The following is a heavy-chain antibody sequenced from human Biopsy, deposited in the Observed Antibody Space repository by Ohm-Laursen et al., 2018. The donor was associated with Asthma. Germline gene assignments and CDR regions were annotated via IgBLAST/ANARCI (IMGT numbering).Heavy chain of an antibody. J-gene: IGHJ4*02. Sequence: SETLSLTCTVSGVSIRSYYWTWIRQPPGKGLEWIGNIHYSGSTYSNPSLKSRVTISVDTSKNQLSLKMSSVTAADTAVYFCVRHQYSSSWSTFDYWGQGALVTVSS. V-gene: IGHV4-59*08. CDR2: IHYSGST. CDR1: GVSIRSYY. D-gene: IGHD3-22*01. CDR3: VRHQYSSSWSTFDY.